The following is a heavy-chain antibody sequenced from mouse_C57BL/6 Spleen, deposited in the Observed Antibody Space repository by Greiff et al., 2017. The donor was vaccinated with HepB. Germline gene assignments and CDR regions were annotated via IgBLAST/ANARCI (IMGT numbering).Heavy chain of an antibody. CDR1: GFHIQDYY. V-gene: IGHV14-2*01. CDR2: IDPEDGEP. J-gene: IGHJ1*03. D-gene: IGHD1-1*01. Sequence: EVQLQESGAELVKPGASVKLSCTASGFHIQDYYMPWVKQRTDQGLEWIGRIDPEDGEPKYAPKFQGKATITAATSSNTAYLQLSSRTAEDTAVEYCARGDGSSYWYFDGWGTGTTVTVSS. CDR3: ARGDGSSYWYFDG.